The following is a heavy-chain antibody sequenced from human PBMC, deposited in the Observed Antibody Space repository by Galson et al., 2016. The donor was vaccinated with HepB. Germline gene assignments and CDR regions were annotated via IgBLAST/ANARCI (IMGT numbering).Heavy chain of an antibody. V-gene: IGHV4-30-4*03. Sequence: TLSLTCTVSGGSISSGYFYWSWIRQDPGKGPQCIGHIYYSWTTYYNPPLKSPLAIPLPASGNPFSLRLSAVTAADTAVCYVRGGFRLRGRWDQTDFWGQGPWSPSPQ. CDR3: RGGFRLRGRWDQTDF. J-gene: IGHJ4*02. D-gene: IGHD3-16*02. CDR2: IYYSWTT. CDR1: GGSISSGYFY.